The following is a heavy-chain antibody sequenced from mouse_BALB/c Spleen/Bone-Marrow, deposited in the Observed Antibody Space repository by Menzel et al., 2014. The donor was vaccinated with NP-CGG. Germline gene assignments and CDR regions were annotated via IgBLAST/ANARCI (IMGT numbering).Heavy chain of an antibody. CDR2: VNPGSGGT. Sequence: QVQLQQSGAELVRPGTSVKVSCKASGYAFTNYLIEWVKQGPGQGLEWIGVVNPGSGGTNYNEKFKGKATLTADKSSSTAYMQLSSLTSDDSAVYFCARGITTGYFDYWGQGTTLTVSS. V-gene: IGHV1-54*01. D-gene: IGHD1-1*01. CDR3: ARGITTGYFDY. CDR1: GYAFTNYL. J-gene: IGHJ2*01.